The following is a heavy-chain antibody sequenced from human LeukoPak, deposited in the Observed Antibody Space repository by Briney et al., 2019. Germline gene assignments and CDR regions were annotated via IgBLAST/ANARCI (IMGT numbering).Heavy chain of an antibody. CDR3: ATDVVGATTSFDY. CDR2: IIPIFGTA. D-gene: IGHD1-26*01. CDR1: GGTFSSYA. J-gene: IGHJ4*02. V-gene: IGHV1-69*06. Sequence: ASVKVSCEAPGGTFSSYAISWVRQAPGQGLEWMGGIIPIFGTANYAQKFQGRVTITADKSTSTAYMELSSLRSEDTAVYYCATDVVGATTSFDYWGQGTLVTVSS.